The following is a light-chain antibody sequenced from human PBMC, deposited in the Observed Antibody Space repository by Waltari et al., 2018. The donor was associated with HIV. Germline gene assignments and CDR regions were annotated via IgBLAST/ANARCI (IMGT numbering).Light chain of an antibody. J-gene: IGLJ1*01. CDR2: DVT. CDR1: SSDVRRYKY. V-gene: IGLV2-11*01. CDR3: CSYAGNHTFGYV. Sequence: QSALTQPRSVAGSPGRSVTVPCTGTSSDVRRYKYGFWSQQYPGKAPKLIIYDVTKRPSGVPNRFSGSKSGNTASLTISGLQAEDEADYYCCSYAGNHTFGYVFGTGTKVTVL.